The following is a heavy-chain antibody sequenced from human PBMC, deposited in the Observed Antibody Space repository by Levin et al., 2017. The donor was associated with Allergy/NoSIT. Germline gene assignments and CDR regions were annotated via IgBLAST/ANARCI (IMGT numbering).Heavy chain of an antibody. V-gene: IGHV4-59*08. Sequence: SETLSLTCTVSGGSISGYYWSWIRQPPGKGLEWIGYIYYSGSTNYNPSLKSRVTMSGDTSKNQLSLKLGSVTAADTAVYYCARHHHGITGNPDAFDIWGQGTMVTVSS. CDR1: GGSISGYY. D-gene: IGHD1-20*01. J-gene: IGHJ3*02. CDR2: IYYSGST. CDR3: ARHHHGITGNPDAFDI.